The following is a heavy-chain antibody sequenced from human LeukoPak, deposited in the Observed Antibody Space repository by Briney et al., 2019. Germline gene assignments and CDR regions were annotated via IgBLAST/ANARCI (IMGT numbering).Heavy chain of an antibody. CDR3: ARPYYDFWSGYLYYFDY. CDR2: ISSSSSYI. CDR1: GFTFSSYS. V-gene: IGHV3-21*04. D-gene: IGHD3-3*01. J-gene: IGHJ4*02. Sequence: PGGSLRLSCAASGFTFSSYSMNWVRQAPGKGLEWVSCISSSSSYIYYADSVKGRFTISRDNAKNSLYLQMNSLRAEDTAVYYCARPYYDFWSGYLYYFDYWGQGTLVTVSS.